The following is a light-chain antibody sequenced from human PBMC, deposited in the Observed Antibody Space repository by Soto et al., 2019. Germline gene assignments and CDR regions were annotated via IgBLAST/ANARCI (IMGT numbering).Light chain of an antibody. CDR1: QDIRNY. Sequence: IQFTQSPSSLAVAVLDITTMTCVASQDIRNYLAWYQQKPGKAPKLLIYAASTLQSGVPSRFSGSGSGTDFTLTISSLQPEDFATYYCQQLESYPSTFGGGTKVDIK. J-gene: IGKJ4*01. CDR3: QQLESYPST. V-gene: IGKV1-9*01. CDR2: AAS.